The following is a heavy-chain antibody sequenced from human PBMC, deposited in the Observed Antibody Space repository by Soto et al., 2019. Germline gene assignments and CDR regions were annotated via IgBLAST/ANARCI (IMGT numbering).Heavy chain of an antibody. CDR2: IKEDGSSK. CDR1: GINFNDYW. Sequence: EVQLVESGGDLVQPGGSLRLSCAASGINFNDYWMSWVRQAPGKGLEWVANIKEDGSSKYYVDSVKGRFTISRDNAKNSLYLQMNSLRAEDTVLYYCASETWYVFDHWGQGTPVTVSS. CDR3: ASETWYVFDH. V-gene: IGHV3-7*03. D-gene: IGHD6-13*01. J-gene: IGHJ4*02.